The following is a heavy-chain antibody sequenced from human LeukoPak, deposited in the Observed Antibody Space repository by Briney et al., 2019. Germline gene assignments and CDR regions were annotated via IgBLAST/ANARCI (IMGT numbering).Heavy chain of an antibody. Sequence: GGSLRLSCAASGFTFSSYSMNWVRQAPGKGLEWVSSISSSSSYIYYADSVKGRFTISRDNAKNSLYLQMNSLRAEDTAVYYCARDPIYGSWSYEGDYWGQGTLVTVSS. D-gene: IGHD3-10*01. CDR3: ARDPIYGSWSYEGDY. J-gene: IGHJ4*02. CDR2: ISSSSSYI. V-gene: IGHV3-21*01. CDR1: GFTFSSYS.